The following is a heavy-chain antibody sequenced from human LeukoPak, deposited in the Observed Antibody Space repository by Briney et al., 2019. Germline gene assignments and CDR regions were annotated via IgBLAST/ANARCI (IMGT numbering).Heavy chain of an antibody. CDR3: ASLTSAQPEC. CDR1: GGSISSSSYY. J-gene: IGHJ4*02. CDR2: IYYSGST. Sequence: SETLSLTCAVSGGSISSSSYYWGWIRQPPGKGLEWIGSIYYSGSTYYNPSRKSRVTISVDTSKNQFTLKLSSVTAADTAVYYCASLTSAQPECWGQGTLVIFSS. V-gene: IGHV4-39*01.